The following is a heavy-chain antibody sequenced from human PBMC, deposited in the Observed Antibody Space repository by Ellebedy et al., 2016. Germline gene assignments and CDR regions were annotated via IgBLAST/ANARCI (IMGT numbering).Heavy chain of an antibody. J-gene: IGHJ6*02. Sequence: SGPTLVKPTQTLTLTCTFSGFSLSTSEMCVSWIRQPPGKALEWLARIDWDDDKYYSTSLKTRLTISKDTSKNPVVLTMTNMDPEDTATYYCARMVVAVAGKDHYGTDVWGQGTTVTVSS. V-gene: IGHV2-70*11. CDR2: IDWDDDK. D-gene: IGHD6-19*01. CDR1: GFSLSTSEMC. CDR3: ARMVVAVAGKDHYGTDV.